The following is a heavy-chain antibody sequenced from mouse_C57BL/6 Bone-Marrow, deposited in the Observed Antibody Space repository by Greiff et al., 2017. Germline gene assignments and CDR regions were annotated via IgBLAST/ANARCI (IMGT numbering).Heavy chain of an antibody. CDR3: ARGYGNYDFDY. J-gene: IGHJ2*01. Sequence: VQLQQSGPVLVKPGASVKMSCKASGYTFTDYYMNWVKQSHGKSLEWIGVINPYNGGTSYNQKFKGKATLTVDQSSSTAYMELNSLTSEDSAVYYCARGYGNYDFDYWGQGTTLTVSS. CDR2: INPYNGGT. V-gene: IGHV1-19*01. D-gene: IGHD2-1*01. CDR1: GYTFTDYY.